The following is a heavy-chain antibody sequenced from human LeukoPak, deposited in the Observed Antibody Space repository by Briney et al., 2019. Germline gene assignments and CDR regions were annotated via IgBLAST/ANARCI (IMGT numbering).Heavy chain of an antibody. Sequence: GGSLRLSCAASGFTFSNYGMHWVRQTPGKGLEWVAVIWYDGSDKYYADSVKGRFTISRDNSKNTLYLQMNSLRAEDAAIYYCARDLNSGWYYFDYWGQGTLVTVSS. V-gene: IGHV3-33*01. D-gene: IGHD6-19*01. CDR3: ARDLNSGWYYFDY. CDR1: GFTFSNYG. J-gene: IGHJ4*02. CDR2: IWYDGSDK.